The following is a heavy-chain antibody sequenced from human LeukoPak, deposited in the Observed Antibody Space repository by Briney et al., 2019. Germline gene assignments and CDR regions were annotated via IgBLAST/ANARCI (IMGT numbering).Heavy chain of an antibody. D-gene: IGHD4-23*01. Sequence: SGTLSLTCAVYGGSFSGYYWSWIRQPPGKGLEWIGEINHSGSTNYNPSLKSRVTISVDTSKNQFSLKLSSVTAADTAVYYCARATIYTPVTCAGGYYYGMDVWGQGTTVTVSS. CDR3: ARATIYTPVTCAGGYYYGMDV. V-gene: IGHV4-34*01. CDR2: INHSGST. CDR1: GGSFSGYY. J-gene: IGHJ6*02.